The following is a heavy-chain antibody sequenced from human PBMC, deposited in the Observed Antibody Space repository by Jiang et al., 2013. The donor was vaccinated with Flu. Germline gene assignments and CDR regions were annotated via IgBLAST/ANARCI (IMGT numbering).Heavy chain of an antibody. J-gene: IGHJ4*02. CDR2: IKSDGSHA. CDR3: ATNPGY. CDR1: GFTFATYW. Sequence: VQLVESGGGLVQPGGSLRLSCAASGFTFATYWMYWVRQVPGKGLAWVSRIKSDGSHAIYADSVKGRFTVSRDYAKNIMFLQMNSLRAEDTALYYCATNPGYWGRGTLVTVSS. V-gene: IGHV3-74*01.